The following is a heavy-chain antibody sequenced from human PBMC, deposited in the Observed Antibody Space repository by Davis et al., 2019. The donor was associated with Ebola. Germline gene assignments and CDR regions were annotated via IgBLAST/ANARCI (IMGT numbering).Heavy chain of an antibody. CDR2: ISSSSSYI. CDR3: AKVVGGGSGSAAY. J-gene: IGHJ4*02. D-gene: IGHD3-10*01. Sequence: PGGSLRLSCAASGFTFSSYSMNWVRQAPGKGLEWVSSISSSSSYIYYADSVKGRFTISRDNAKNSLYLQMNSRRAEETAVYYCAKVVGGGSGSAAYWGQGTLVTVSS. V-gene: IGHV3-21*04. CDR1: GFTFSSYS.